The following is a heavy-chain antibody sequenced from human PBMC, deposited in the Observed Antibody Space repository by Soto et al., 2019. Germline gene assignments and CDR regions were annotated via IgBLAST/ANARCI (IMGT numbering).Heavy chain of an antibody. D-gene: IGHD3-22*01. V-gene: IGHV3-74*01. Sequence: EVQLVESGGGLVQPGGSLRLSCAASGFTFSSYWMHWVRQAPGQGLVWVSGINGDGETATYADSVRGRFIISRDNAKNILYLPMNRLRAGATAVYYWARPRYDGSGTPFDHWGQGSLVTVSS. CDR1: GFTFSSYW. CDR2: INGDGETA. J-gene: IGHJ4*02. CDR3: ARPRYDGSGTPFDH.